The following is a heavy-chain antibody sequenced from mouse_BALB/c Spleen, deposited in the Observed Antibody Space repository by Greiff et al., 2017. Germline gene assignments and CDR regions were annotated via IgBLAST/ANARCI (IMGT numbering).Heavy chain of an antibody. CDR3: ARGDGYDEWYFDV. CDR1: GYTFTNYW. Sequence: VQLQQSGAELVRPGTSVKISCKASGYTFTNYWLGWVKQRPGHGLEWIGDIYPGGGYPNYNEKFKGKATLTADTSSSTAYMQLSSLTSEDSAVYFCARGDGYDEWYFDVWGAGTTVTVSS. V-gene: IGHV1-63*02. J-gene: IGHJ1*01. D-gene: IGHD2-2*01. CDR2: IYPGGGYP.